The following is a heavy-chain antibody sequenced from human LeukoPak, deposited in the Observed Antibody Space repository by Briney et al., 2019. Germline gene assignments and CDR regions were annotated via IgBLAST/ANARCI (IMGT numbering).Heavy chain of an antibody. V-gene: IGHV3-30*02. CDR3: AKDGGSSWYPSWFDP. Sequence: PGGSLRLSCTASGFTFGDYAMSWVRQAPGKGLEWVAFIRYDGSNKYYADSVKGRFTISRDNSKNTLYLQMNSLRAEDTAVYYCAKDGGSSWYPSWFDPWGQGTLVTVSS. CDR1: GFTFGDYA. D-gene: IGHD6-13*01. CDR2: IRYDGSNK. J-gene: IGHJ5*02.